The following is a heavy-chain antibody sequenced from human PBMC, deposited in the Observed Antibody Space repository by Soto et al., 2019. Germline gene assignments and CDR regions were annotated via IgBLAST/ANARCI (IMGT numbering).Heavy chain of an antibody. V-gene: IGHV4-59*08. Sequence: QVQLQESGPGLVKPSETLSLTCTVSGGSISSYYWSWIRQPPGKGLEWIAYIYYTGSTNHNPSLQSRVTISVDTSKNQFSLKLSSVTAADTAVYYCARHNGYGSNPFDIWGQGTMVTVSS. D-gene: IGHD3-10*01. CDR3: ARHNGYGSNPFDI. J-gene: IGHJ3*02. CDR1: GGSISSYY. CDR2: IYYTGST.